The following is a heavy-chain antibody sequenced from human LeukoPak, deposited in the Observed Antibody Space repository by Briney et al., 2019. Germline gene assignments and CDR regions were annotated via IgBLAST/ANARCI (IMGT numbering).Heavy chain of an antibody. Sequence: GGSLRLSCAASGFTFSSYSMNWVRQAPGKGLEWVAVISYDGSNKYYADSVKGRFTISRDNSKNTLYLQMNSLRAEDTAVYYCAKDFSSYSSSWTFFDYWGQGTLVTASS. J-gene: IGHJ4*02. V-gene: IGHV3-30*18. CDR1: GFTFSSYS. CDR3: AKDFSSYSSSWTFFDY. CDR2: ISYDGSNK. D-gene: IGHD6-13*01.